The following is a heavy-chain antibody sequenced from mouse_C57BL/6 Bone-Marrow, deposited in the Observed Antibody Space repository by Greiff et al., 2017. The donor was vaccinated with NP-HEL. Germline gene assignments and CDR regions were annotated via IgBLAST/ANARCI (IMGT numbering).Heavy chain of an antibody. V-gene: IGHV1-52*01. CDR2: IDPSDSET. D-gene: IGHD1-1*01. J-gene: IGHJ3*01. CDR3: AIAYYGSSYSAWFAY. Sequence: QVQLQQPGAELVRPGSSVKLSCKASGYTFTSYWMHWVKQRPIQGLEWIGNIDPSDSETHYNQKFKDKATLTVDKSSSPAYMQLSSLTSEDSAVYYCAIAYYGSSYSAWFAYWGQGTLVTVSA. CDR1: GYTFTSYW.